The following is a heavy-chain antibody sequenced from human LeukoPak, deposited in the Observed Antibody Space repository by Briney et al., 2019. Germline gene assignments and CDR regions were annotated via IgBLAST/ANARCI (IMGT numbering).Heavy chain of an antibody. Sequence: EASVKVSCKASGYTFTSHATTWVRQAPGQGLEWMGWINTNTGNPTYAQGFTGRFVFSLDTSVSTAYLQISGLKAEDTAVYYCARMYYYGSGSWSDYWGQGTLVTVSS. D-gene: IGHD3-10*01. CDR2: INTNTGNP. CDR1: GYTFTSHA. V-gene: IGHV7-4-1*02. J-gene: IGHJ4*02. CDR3: ARMYYYGSGSWSDY.